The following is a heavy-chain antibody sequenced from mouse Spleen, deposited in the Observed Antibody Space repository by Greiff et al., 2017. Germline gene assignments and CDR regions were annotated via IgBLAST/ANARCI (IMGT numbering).Heavy chain of an antibody. V-gene: IGHV2-6*03. Sequence: QVQLQQSGPGLVAPSQSLSITCTVSGFSLTSYGVDWVRQSPGKGLEWLGVIWSDGSTTYNSALKSRLSISKDNSKSQVFLKMNSLQTDDTAMYYCARGEGYYGDYYYFDYWGQGTTLTVSS. CDR1: GFSLTSYG. CDR3: ARGEGYYGDYYYFDY. J-gene: IGHJ2*01. CDR2: IWSDGST. D-gene: IGHD2-13*01.